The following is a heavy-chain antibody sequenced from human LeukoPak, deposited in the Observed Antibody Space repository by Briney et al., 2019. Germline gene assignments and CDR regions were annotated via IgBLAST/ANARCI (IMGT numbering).Heavy chain of an antibody. J-gene: IGHJ5*02. D-gene: IGHD4-11*01. CDR1: GYTFTGYY. Sequence: ASVKVSCKASGYTFTGYYMHWVRQAPGQGLEWVGWINPNSGGTNYAQKFQGRVTMTRDTYISTAYMELSRLRSDDTAVYYCALGMTTVRDWFDPWGQGTLVTVSS. CDR3: ALGMTTVRDWFDP. V-gene: IGHV1-2*02. CDR2: INPNSGGT.